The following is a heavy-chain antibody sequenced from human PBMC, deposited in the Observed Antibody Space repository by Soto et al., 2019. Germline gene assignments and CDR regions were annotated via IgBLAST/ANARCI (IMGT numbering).Heavy chain of an antibody. V-gene: IGHV3-74*01. D-gene: IGHD2-21*01. J-gene: IGHJ4*02. CDR2: IKTDGSTT. CDR1: GFTFRSHW. Sequence: EVQLVESGGGLVQPGGSLRLSCAASGFTFRSHWMHWVRQGPGKGLVWVSRIKTDGSTTTYADSVKGRFTISRDNAKNTLYLQMNSLRVEDTAVYYCARDTPLGDSGPHFDYWGQGTRVTVSS. CDR3: ARDTPLGDSGPHFDY.